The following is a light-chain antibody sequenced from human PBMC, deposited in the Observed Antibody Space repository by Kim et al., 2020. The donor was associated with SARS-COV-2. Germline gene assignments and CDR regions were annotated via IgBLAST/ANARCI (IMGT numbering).Light chain of an antibody. CDR2: DVS. CDR1: SSDGGGYNY. CDR3: SSYTSSSTLPYV. Sequence: SITISCTGTSSDGGGYNYVSWYQQHPGKAPKLMIYDVSNRPSGVSNRFSGSKSGNTASLTISGLQAEDEADYYCSSYTSSSTLPYVFGTGTKVTVL. V-gene: IGLV2-14*03. J-gene: IGLJ1*01.